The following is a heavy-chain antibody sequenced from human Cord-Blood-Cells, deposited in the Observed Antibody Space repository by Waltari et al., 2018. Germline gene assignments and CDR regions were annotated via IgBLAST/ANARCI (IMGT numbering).Heavy chain of an antibody. CDR1: GFTFSSYG. CDR2: IWYDGSNK. V-gene: IGHV3-33*01. D-gene: IGHD3-10*01. J-gene: IGHJ4*02. CDR3: ARGGSRELHIKPFDY. Sequence: QVQLVESGGGVVQPGRSLRLSCAASGFTFSSYGMHWARQAPGKGLEWVAVIWYDGSNKYYADSVKGRFTISRDNSKNTLYLQMNSLRAEDTAVYYCARGGSRELHIKPFDYWGQGTLVTVSS.